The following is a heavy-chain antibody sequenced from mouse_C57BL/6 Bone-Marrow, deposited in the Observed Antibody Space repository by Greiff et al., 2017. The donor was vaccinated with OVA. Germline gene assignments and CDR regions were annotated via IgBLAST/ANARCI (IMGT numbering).Heavy chain of an antibody. J-gene: IGHJ3*01. Sequence: VQLQQSGPELVQPGDSVKISCKASGYSFTGYFMNWVMQSHGKSLEWIGRINPYNGDTFYNQKFKGKATLTVDKSSSTAHMELRSLTSEDSAVYYCARRVYGYSNYAWFAYWGQGTLVTVSA. CDR3: ARRVYGYSNYAWFAY. CDR2: INPYNGDT. CDR1: GYSFTGYF. D-gene: IGHD2-5*01. V-gene: IGHV1-20*01.